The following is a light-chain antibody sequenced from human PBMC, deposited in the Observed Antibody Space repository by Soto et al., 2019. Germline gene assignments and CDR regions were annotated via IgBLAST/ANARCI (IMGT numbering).Light chain of an antibody. CDR1: SSDVGGYNY. J-gene: IGLJ1*01. CDR2: EVS. V-gene: IGLV2-8*01. Sequence: QSALTQPPSASGSPGQSVTISCTGTSSDVGGYNYVSWYQQHAGKAPKLVIYEVSKRPSGVPDRFSGSKSGNTASLTVSGLQAEDEADYYCNSYAGSSLFYVFGTGTKLTVL. CDR3: NSYAGSSLFYV.